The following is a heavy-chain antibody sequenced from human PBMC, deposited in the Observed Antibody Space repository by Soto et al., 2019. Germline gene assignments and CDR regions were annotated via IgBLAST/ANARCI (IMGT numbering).Heavy chain of an antibody. Sequence: GGSLRLSCAASGFTFSSYSMNWVRQAPGKGLEWVSYVSSSSSTIYYADSVKGRFTISRDNAKNSLYLQMNSLRDEDTAVYYCARDPGSGWLYYFDYWGQGTLVTVSS. V-gene: IGHV3-48*02. D-gene: IGHD6-19*01. CDR1: GFTFSSYS. J-gene: IGHJ4*02. CDR3: ARDPGSGWLYYFDY. CDR2: VSSSSSTI.